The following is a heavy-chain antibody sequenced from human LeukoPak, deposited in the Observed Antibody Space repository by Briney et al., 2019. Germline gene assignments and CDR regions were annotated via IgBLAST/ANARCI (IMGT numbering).Heavy chain of an antibody. J-gene: IGHJ5*02. CDR1: GGTLSRYA. Sequence: SVKVSCKASGGTLSRYAISWVRQAPGQGLEWMGGIITIFGTANYAQKFQGSVTITADESTSTAYMELSSLRSEDTAVYYCARDVRHRYCSSTSCYRGWFDPWGQGTLVTVSS. CDR3: ARDVRHRYCSSTSCYRGWFDP. V-gene: IGHV1-69*13. D-gene: IGHD2-2*01. CDR2: IITIFGTA.